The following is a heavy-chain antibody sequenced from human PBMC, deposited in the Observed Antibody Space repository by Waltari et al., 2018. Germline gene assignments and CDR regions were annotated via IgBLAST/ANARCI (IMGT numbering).Heavy chain of an antibody. CDR2: INYDGSQK. J-gene: IGHJ4*02. D-gene: IGHD2-2*01. CDR1: GLTLSRYW. Sequence: EVQLVESGGGLVQPGGSPRPSCGASGLTLSRYWMSWVRQTSGKGLEWVANINYDGSQKYYVDSLKGRFTISRDNAKNSVYLQMNSLRVEDTAVYYCAKSRGFEYWGQGTLITVSS. CDR3: AKSRGFEY. V-gene: IGHV3-7*01.